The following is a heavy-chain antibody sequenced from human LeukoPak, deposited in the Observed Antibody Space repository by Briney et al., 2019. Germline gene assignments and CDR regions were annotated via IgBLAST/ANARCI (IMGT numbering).Heavy chain of an antibody. J-gene: IGHJ4*02. CDR3: AKELTPRDY. CDR1: GFTFSSYS. CDR2: ISSSSSYI. V-gene: IGHV3-21*04. Sequence: GGSLRLSCAASGFTFSSYSMNWVRQAPGKGLEWVSSISSSSSYIYYADSVKGRFTISRDNSKNTLYLQMNRLRAEDTAVYYCAKELTPRDYWGQGTLATVSS.